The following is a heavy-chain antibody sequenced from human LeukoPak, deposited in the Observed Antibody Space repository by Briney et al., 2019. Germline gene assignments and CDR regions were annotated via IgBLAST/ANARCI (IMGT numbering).Heavy chain of an antibody. Sequence: SVKVSCKASGGTFSSQAISWVRQAPGQGLERVGGIIPIFGTTNYAQKFQGRVTITTDESTSTGYMELRSLRSDDTAVYYCARGDSGYDYGFDNWGQGTLVTVSS. V-gene: IGHV1-69*05. CDR2: IIPIFGTT. D-gene: IGHD5-12*01. CDR3: ARGDSGYDYGFDN. J-gene: IGHJ4*02. CDR1: GGTFSSQA.